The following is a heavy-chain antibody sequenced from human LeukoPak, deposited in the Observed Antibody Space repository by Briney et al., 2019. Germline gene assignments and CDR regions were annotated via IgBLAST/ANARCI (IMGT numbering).Heavy chain of an antibody. CDR2: ISGSGGST. CDR3: AKAVGSGWYYMDV. V-gene: IGHV3-23*01. D-gene: IGHD6-19*01. J-gene: IGHJ6*03. CDR1: GFTFSSYA. Sequence: TGGSLRLSCAASGFTFSSYAMSWVRQAPGKGLEWVSAISGSGGSTYYADSVKGRFTISRDNSKNTLYLQMNSLRAEDTAVYYCAKAVGSGWYYMDVWGKGTTVTDSS.